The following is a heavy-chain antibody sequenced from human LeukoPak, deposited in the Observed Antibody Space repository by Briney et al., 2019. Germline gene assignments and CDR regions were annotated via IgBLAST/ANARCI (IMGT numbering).Heavy chain of an antibody. CDR2: IYYSGST. D-gene: IGHD1-26*01. CDR1: GGSLSSYY. CDR3: ASQSWESGDFDY. V-gene: IGHV4-59*08. J-gene: IGHJ4*02. Sequence: SETLSLTCTVSGGSLSSYYWSWIRQPPGKGLEWIGYIYYSGSTNYNPSLKSRVTISVDTSKNQFSLKLSSVTAADTAVYYCASQSWESGDFDYWGQGTLVTVSS.